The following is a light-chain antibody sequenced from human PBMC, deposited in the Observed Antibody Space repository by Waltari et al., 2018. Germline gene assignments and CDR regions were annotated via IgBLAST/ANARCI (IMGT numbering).Light chain of an antibody. J-gene: IGLJ3*02. CDR3: AAWDDTLSAVL. Sequence: QSVLTQPPSASGTPGQRVTISCSGSRSNIGLNSVYWYQHLPGTTPKLLIYRNNQRPSGVPDRFSGSKSGTSASLAISGLRSEDEADYYCAAWDDTLSAVLFGGGTNLTVL. CDR1: RSNIGLNS. CDR2: RNN. V-gene: IGLV1-47*01.